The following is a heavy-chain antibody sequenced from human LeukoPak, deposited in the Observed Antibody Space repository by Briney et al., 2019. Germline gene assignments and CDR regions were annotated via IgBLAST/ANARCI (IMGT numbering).Heavy chain of an antibody. Sequence: PGGSLRLSCAAFGFTFSDYYMGWIRQVPGKGLEWVSYISGSSSYTNYADSVKGRFTISRDNANNSLYLQMNSLRAEDTAVYYCTRITVVAGNTYLADYWGQGTLVTVSS. CDR3: TRITVVAGNTYLADY. D-gene: IGHD6-19*01. CDR2: ISGSSSYT. CDR1: GFTFSDYY. V-gene: IGHV3-11*03. J-gene: IGHJ4*02.